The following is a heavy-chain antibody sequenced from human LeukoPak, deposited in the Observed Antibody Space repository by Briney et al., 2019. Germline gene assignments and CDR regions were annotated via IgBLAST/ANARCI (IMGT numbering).Heavy chain of an antibody. J-gene: IGHJ5*01. V-gene: IGHV4-34*01. CDR2: INHSGST. D-gene: IGHD3-9*01. Sequence: SETLSLTCAVYGGSFSGYYWSWIRQPPGKGLEWIGEINHSGSTNYNPSLKSRVTISVDTSKNQFSLKLSSVTAADTAVYYCARLRLRYFDWFDYWGQGTLVTVSS. CDR3: ARLRLRYFDWFDY. CDR1: GGSFSGYY.